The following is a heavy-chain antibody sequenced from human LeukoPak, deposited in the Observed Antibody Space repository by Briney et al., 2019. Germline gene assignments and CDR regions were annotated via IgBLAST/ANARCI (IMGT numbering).Heavy chain of an antibody. D-gene: IGHD3-22*01. Sequence: GGSLRLSCVASDFPFSSYAMSWVRQAPGKGLEWLAVIRGSGASTNYAGSVKGRFTISRDNSKNTLYLQMNSLRAEDTAFYYCTKDLTVQIWLLGYDSWGQGTLVTVAS. CDR2: IRGSGAST. CDR1: DFPFSSYA. J-gene: IGHJ1*01. V-gene: IGHV3-23*01. CDR3: TKDLTVQIWLLGYDS.